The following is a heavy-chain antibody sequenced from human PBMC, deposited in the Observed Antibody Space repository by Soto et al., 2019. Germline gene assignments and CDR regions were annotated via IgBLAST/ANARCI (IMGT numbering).Heavy chain of an antibody. CDR3: AKDGNKDYDFWSGSSIVYYFDY. CDR1: GFTFSSYA. J-gene: IGHJ4*02. CDR2: VSASGGST. D-gene: IGHD3-3*01. V-gene: IGHV3-23*01. Sequence: GGSLRLSCAASGFTFSSYAMSWVRQAPGKGLEWVSIVSASGGSTYYADSVKGRFTIPRDNSKNTLYLQMNSLRAEDTAVYYCAKDGNKDYDFWSGSSIVYYFDYWGQGTLVTVSS.